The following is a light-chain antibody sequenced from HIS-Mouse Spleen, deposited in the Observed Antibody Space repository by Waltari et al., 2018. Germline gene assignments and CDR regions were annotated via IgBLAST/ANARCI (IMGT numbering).Light chain of an antibody. CDR2: EVS. V-gene: IGLV2-8*01. Sequence: QSALTQPPSASVSPGQSVTISCTGTSSDVGGYNYVSWYQQHPGKPPKLMIYEVSKRPSGVPDRFSGSKSGNTASLTVSGVQAEDEADYYCSSYAGSNNFDVFGTGTKVTVL. J-gene: IGLJ1*01. CDR1: SSDVGGYNY. CDR3: SSYAGSNNFDV.